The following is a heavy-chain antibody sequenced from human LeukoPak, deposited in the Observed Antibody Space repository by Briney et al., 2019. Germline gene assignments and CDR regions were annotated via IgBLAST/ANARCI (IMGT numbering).Heavy chain of an antibody. CDR3: ARGEGGSGYEEYFDY. CDR2: INPSGGST. D-gene: IGHD3-22*01. J-gene: IGHJ4*02. Sequence: ASVKVSCKASGYTFTSYYMHWVRQAPGQGLEWMGIINPSGGSTSYAQKFQGRVTMTRGTSTSTVYMELSSLRSEDTAVYYCARGEGGSGYEEYFDYWGQGTLVTVSS. CDR1: GYTFTSYY. V-gene: IGHV1-46*01.